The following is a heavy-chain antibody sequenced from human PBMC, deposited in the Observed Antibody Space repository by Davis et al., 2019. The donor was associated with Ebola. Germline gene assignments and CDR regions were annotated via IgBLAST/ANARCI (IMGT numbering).Heavy chain of an antibody. D-gene: IGHD3-10*01. V-gene: IGHV3-7*01. J-gene: IGHJ6*03. Sequence: GESLKISCAASGFTFSSYWMSWVRQAPGKGLEWVANIKQDGSEKYYVDSVKGRFTISRDNAKNSLYLQMNSLRAEDTAVYYCASSAIYSRLDYYYYMDVWGKGTTVTVSS. CDR2: IKQDGSEK. CDR3: ASSAIYSRLDYYYYMDV. CDR1: GFTFSSYW.